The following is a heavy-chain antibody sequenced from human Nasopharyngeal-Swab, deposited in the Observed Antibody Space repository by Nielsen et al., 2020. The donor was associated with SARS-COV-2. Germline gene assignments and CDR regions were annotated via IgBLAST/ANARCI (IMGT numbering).Heavy chain of an antibody. D-gene: IGHD2-15*01. CDR3: TRCGGGCYSGRDY. CDR2: VRSKGNNYAT. Sequence: GEDLKISWAASGFTFSDSASHWVREASGKGRERVGRVRSKGNNYATAYSASVKGRFIIFRDDPTNTAYLQMNSLKTEDTAMYYCTRCGGGCYSGRDYWGQGTLVTVSS. CDR1: GFTFSDSA. J-gene: IGHJ4*02. V-gene: IGHV3-73*01.